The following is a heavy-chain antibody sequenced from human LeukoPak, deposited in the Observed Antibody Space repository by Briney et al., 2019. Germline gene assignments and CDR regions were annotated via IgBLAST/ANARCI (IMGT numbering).Heavy chain of an antibody. CDR1: GFTFSSYE. CDR2: ISSSGSTI. J-gene: IGHJ3*02. CDR3: AKDYSADSPWAFDI. D-gene: IGHD3-22*01. Sequence: GGSLRLSCAASGFTFSSYEMNWVRQAPGKGLEWVSYISSSGSTIYYADSVKGRFTISRDNSKNTVYLQMNSLRAEDTAVYYCAKDYSADSPWAFDIWGQGTMVTVSS. V-gene: IGHV3-48*03.